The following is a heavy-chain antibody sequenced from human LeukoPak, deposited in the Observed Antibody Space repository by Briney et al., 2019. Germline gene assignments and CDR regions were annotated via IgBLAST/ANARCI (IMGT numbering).Heavy chain of an antibody. Sequence: SETLSLTCAVSGYSISSGYYWGWIRQPPGKGLEWIGCIYHSGSTYYNPSLKSRVTISVDTSKNQFSLKLSSVTAADTAVYYCARSSPPYCSSTSCLPYNWFDPWGQGTLVTVSS. J-gene: IGHJ5*02. V-gene: IGHV4-38-2*01. D-gene: IGHD2-2*01. CDR3: ARSSPPYCSSTSCLPYNWFDP. CDR1: GYSISSGYY. CDR2: IYHSGST.